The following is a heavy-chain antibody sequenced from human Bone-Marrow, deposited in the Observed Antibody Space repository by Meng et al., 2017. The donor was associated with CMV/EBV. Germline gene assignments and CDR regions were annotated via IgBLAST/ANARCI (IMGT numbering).Heavy chain of an antibody. CDR1: GLIFSGYG. CDR2: IRYDGSEK. Sequence: GESLKISCVASGLIFSGYGMYRVRQAPGKGLEWVSFIRYDGSEKNYADSVKGRFTISRDNSKSTLYLQMSGLRAEDTAVYYCARNPGYSSGFYGMDVWGQGTTVTFSS. D-gene: IGHD6-19*01. CDR3: ARNPGYSSGFYGMDV. J-gene: IGHJ6*02. V-gene: IGHV3-30*02.